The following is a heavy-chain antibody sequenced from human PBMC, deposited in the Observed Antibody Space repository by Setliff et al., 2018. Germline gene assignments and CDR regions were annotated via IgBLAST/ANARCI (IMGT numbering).Heavy chain of an antibody. CDR3: AREYYDILTRSRGWYFDL. J-gene: IGHJ2*01. CDR2: MYYIGST. Sequence: PSETLSLTCTVSGGSISYHYWSWIRQPPGKGLEWIGYMYYIGSTTYNPSLKSRVTISVDTSKNQFSLRLSSVTAADTAVYYCAREYYDILTRSRGWYFDLWGRGTLVTVS. D-gene: IGHD3-9*01. CDR1: GGSISYHY. V-gene: IGHV4-59*11.